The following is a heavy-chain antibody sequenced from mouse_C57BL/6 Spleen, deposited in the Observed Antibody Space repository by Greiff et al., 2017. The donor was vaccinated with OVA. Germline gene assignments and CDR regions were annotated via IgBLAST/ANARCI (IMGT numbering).Heavy chain of an antibody. CDR3: AKSVDWEGAWFAD. Sequence: QVQLKESGPGLVAPSQSLSITCTVSGFSLTSYGVSWVRQTPGKGLEWLGVIWGDGGTNYHSALISSLSTSTDNSKSHVFLMLNTLQTDDTATYYCAKSVDWEGAWFADWGKGTLVTVSA. CDR2: IWGDGGT. CDR1: GFSLTSYG. V-gene: IGHV2-3*01. J-gene: IGHJ3*01. D-gene: IGHD4-1*01.